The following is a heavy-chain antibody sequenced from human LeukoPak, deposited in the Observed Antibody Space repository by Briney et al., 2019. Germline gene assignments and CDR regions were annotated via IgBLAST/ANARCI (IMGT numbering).Heavy chain of an antibody. CDR3: ARENYVWGSYRYPTHYYYMDV. V-gene: IGHV4-34*01. CDR1: GGSFSGYY. Sequence: PSETLSLTCAVYGGSFSGYYWSWIRQPPGKGLEWIGEINHSGSTNYNPSLKSRVTISVDTSKNQFSLKLSSVTAADTAVYYCARENYVWGSYRYPTHYYYMDVWGKGTTVTVSS. CDR2: INHSGST. J-gene: IGHJ6*03. D-gene: IGHD3-16*02.